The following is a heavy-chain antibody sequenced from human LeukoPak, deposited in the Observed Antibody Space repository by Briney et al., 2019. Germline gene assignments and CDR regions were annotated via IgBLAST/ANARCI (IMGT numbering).Heavy chain of an antibody. CDR2: ISADNGNT. J-gene: IGHJ4*02. Sequence: ASVTVSCKTSGYSFSNYGIGWVRQAPAQGLEWVGWISADNGNTDYAQKYQDRVTMTTDTSTSTAYLELRSLRSDDTAMYYCGRDQKGILWFEESASYLEYWGQGTLLTVSS. CDR3: GRDQKGILWFEESASYLEY. CDR1: GYSFSNYG. V-gene: IGHV1-18*01. D-gene: IGHD3-10*01.